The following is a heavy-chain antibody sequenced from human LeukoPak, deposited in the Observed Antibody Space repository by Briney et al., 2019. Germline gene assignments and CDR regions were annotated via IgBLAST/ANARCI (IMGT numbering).Heavy chain of an antibody. D-gene: IGHD6-13*01. CDR3: AKDLLAAAEEY. V-gene: IGHV3-33*06. Sequence: GGSLRLSCAASGFTFSSYGMHWVRQAPGQGLEWVAVIWYDGSNKYYADSVKGRFTISRDNSKNTLYLQMNSLRAEDTAVYYCAKDLLAAAEEYWGQGTLATVSS. J-gene: IGHJ4*02. CDR2: IWYDGSNK. CDR1: GFTFSSYG.